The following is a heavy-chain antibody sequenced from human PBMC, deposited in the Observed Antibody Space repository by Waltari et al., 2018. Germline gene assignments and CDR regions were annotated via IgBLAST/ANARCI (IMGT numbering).Heavy chain of an antibody. J-gene: IGHJ5*02. CDR1: GFPFSSYA. V-gene: IGHV3-23*01. Sequence: EVQLLESGGGLVQPGGSLRLSCAASGFPFSSYAMSWVRQAPGKGLEWVSAISGSVGSTDYADSVKGRFTISRDNSKNTLYLQMNSLRAEDTAVYYCAKDRGYSYGLNWFDPWGQGTLVTVSS. CDR2: ISGSVGST. CDR3: AKDRGYSYGLNWFDP. D-gene: IGHD5-18*01.